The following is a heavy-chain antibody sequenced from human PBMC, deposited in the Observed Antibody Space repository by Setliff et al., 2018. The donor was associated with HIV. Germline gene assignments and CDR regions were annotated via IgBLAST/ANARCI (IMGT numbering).Heavy chain of an antibody. Sequence: ASVKVSCKASGYSFISYGISWVRQAPGQGLEWMGWISAYNGNTNYAQKLQGRVTMTTDTSTSTAYMELRSLRSDDTAVYYCARDGVGYNYEDYWGQGTLVTVSS. J-gene: IGHJ4*02. CDR2: ISAYNGNT. CDR3: ARDGVGYNYEDY. V-gene: IGHV1-18*01. D-gene: IGHD5-12*01. CDR1: GYSFISYG.